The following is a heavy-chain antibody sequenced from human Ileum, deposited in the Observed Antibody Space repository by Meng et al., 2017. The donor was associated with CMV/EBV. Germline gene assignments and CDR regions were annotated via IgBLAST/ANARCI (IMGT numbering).Heavy chain of an antibody. CDR2: IHSHEGI. CDR1: GGSFSGYY. CDR3: SRGLDSFKLGND. J-gene: IGHJ4*02. D-gene: IGHD1-1*01. Sequence: SQTLSLTCAVYGGSFSGYYSTWIRQPPGKGVEWIGEIHSHEGINYNSSLRSRLTMSIDSSTNHFSLRLSSVTAADTAVYYCSRGLDSFKLGNDWGQGTLVTVSS. V-gene: IGHV4-34*01.